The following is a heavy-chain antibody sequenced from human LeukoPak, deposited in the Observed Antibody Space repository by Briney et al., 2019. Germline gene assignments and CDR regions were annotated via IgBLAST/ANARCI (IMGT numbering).Heavy chain of an antibody. CDR2: IYYSGST. V-gene: IGHV4-30-4*01. Sequence: SQTLSLTCTVSGGSISSGDYYWSWIRQPPGTGLEWTGYIYYSGSTYYNPSLKSRVTISVDTSKNQFSLKLSSMTAADTAVYYCARVLNYYDSSGYYSYYFDYWGQGTLVTVSS. D-gene: IGHD3-22*01. J-gene: IGHJ4*02. CDR3: ARVLNYYDSSGYYSYYFDY. CDR1: GGSISSGDYY.